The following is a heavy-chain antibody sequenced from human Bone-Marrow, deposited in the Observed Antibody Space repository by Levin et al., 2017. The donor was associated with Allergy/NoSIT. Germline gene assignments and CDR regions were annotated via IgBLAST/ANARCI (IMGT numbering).Heavy chain of an antibody. CDR2: IYYSGST. J-gene: IGHJ4*02. V-gene: IGHV4-31*03. Sequence: SETLSLTCTVSGGSISSGGYYWSWIRQHPGKGLEWIGYIYYSGSTYYNPSLKSRVTISVDTSKNQFSLKLSSVTAADTAVYYCAREHIVVGYFDYWGQGTLVTVSS. D-gene: IGHD2-21*01. CDR3: AREHIVVGYFDY. CDR1: GGSISSGGYY.